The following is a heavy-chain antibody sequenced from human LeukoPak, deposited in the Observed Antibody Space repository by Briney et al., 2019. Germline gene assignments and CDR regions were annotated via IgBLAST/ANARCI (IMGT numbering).Heavy chain of an antibody. CDR3: ARDVRFLEWLLSTPRYYYYGMDV. Sequence: ASVKVSFKASGYTFTSYGISWVRQAPGQGLEWMGWISAYNGNTNYAQKLQGRVTMTTDTSTSTAYMELRSLRSDDTAVYYCARDVRFLEWLLSTPRYYYYGMDVWGQGTTVTVSS. V-gene: IGHV1-18*01. D-gene: IGHD3-3*01. CDR2: ISAYNGNT. CDR1: GYTFTSYG. J-gene: IGHJ6*02.